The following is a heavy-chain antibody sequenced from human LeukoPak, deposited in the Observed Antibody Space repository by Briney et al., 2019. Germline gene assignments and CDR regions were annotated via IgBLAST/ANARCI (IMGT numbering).Heavy chain of an antibody. CDR1: GFTFSSYW. CDR2: IKQDGSEK. CDR3: ARAKEGVAGFFDY. J-gene: IGHJ4*02. Sequence: PGGSLRLSCAASGFTFSSYWMSWVRQAPGKGLEWVANIKQDGSEKYYVDSVKGRFTISRDNAKNSLYLQMNSLRAEDTAVYYCARAKEGVAGFFDYWGQGTLVTVSS. V-gene: IGHV3-7*03. D-gene: IGHD6-19*01.